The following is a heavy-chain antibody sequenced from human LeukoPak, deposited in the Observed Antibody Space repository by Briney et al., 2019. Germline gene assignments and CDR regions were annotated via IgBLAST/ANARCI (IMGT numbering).Heavy chain of an antibody. CDR2: IYSGGST. J-gene: IGHJ4*02. Sequence: GGSLRLSCAASGFTVSSNYMSWVRQAPGKGLEWVSVIYSGGSTYYADSVKGRFTISRDNSKNTLYLQMNSLRAEDTAVYYCARDGVGVDYDSSGYYSYWGQGTLVTVSS. CDR1: GFTVSSNY. CDR3: ARDGVGVDYDSSGYYSY. V-gene: IGHV3-53*01. D-gene: IGHD3-22*01.